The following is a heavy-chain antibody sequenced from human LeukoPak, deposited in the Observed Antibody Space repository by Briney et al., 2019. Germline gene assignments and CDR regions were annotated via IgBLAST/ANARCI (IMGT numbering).Heavy chain of an antibody. CDR1: GFTFDDYA. Sequence: GGSLRLSCAASGFTFDDYAMHWVRQAPGRGLDWVFLISGDGGSTYYADSVKGRFTISRDNSKNTLYLQMNSLRAEDTAIYYCAKTRSSSVPSGSFDYWGQGTLVTVSS. CDR3: AKTRSSSVPSGSFDY. J-gene: IGHJ4*02. D-gene: IGHD6-13*01. V-gene: IGHV3-43*02. CDR2: ISGDGGST.